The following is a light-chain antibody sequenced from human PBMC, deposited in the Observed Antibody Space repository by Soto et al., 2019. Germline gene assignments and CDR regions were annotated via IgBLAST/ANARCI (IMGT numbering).Light chain of an antibody. CDR3: ASNTGTRV. V-gene: IGLV2-18*02. J-gene: IGLJ3*02. CDR1: SSDIGNYNY. Sequence: QSALTQPPSVSGSPGQSVTISCTGTSSDIGNYNYGSWYQQAPGTAPKLMIFEVSNRPSGVPDRFSGSKSGNTASLTSSGLQAEDEADYYCASNTGTRVFGGGTKLTVL. CDR2: EVS.